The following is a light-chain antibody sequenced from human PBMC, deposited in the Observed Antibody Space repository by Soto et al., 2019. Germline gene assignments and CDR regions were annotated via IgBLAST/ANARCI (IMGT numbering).Light chain of an antibody. V-gene: IGKV3-20*01. CDR3: HQYGPSPWT. J-gene: IGKJ1*01. CDR1: QYISTK. Sequence: VLTQSPDSLSLSPGERATLSCRASQYISTKLAWYQQKPGQAPRLLFSGAFNRATDTPDRFSGSGSGTDFTLIISGVEAEDFVVYYCHQYGPSPWTFGQGTKVEIK. CDR2: GAF.